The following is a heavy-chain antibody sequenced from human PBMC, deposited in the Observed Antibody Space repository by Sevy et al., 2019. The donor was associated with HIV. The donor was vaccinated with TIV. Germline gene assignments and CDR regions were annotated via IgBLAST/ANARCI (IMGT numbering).Heavy chain of an antibody. CDR2: ISCDGSNK. Sequence: GGSLRLSCAASGFTFSSYAMHWVRQAPGKGLEWVAVISCDGSNKYYSDSVKGRFTISRDNSKNTLYLQMNSLRAEDTAVYYCARGEHYYGSGSYMALYYYYYGMDVWGQGTTVTVSS. CDR1: GFTFSSYA. J-gene: IGHJ6*02. D-gene: IGHD3-10*01. V-gene: IGHV3-30*04. CDR3: ARGEHYYGSGSYMALYYYYYGMDV.